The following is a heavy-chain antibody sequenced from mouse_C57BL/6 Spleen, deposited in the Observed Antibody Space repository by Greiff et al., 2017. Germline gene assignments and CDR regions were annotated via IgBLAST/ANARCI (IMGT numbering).Heavy chain of an antibody. V-gene: IGHV5-4*01. CDR3: ARGLNGSSGLAY. Sequence: EVQLVESGGGLVKPGGSLKLSCAASGFTFSSYAMSWVRQTPEKRLEWVATISDGGSYTYSPDNVKGRFTISRDHAKNNPDLQMSHLKSEDTAMYYCARGLNGSSGLAYWGQGTLVTVSA. J-gene: IGHJ3*01. CDR2: ISDGGSYT. CDR1: GFTFSSYA. D-gene: IGHD1-3*01.